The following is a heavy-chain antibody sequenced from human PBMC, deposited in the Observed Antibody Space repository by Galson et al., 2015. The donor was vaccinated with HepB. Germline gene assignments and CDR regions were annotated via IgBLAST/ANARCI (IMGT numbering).Heavy chain of an antibody. D-gene: IGHD6-13*01. J-gene: IGHJ6*02. CDR1: GFTFSRHA. CDR2: ILYDGSNE. V-gene: IGHV3-30*04. Sequence: SLRLSCAASGFTFSRHAMHWVRQAPGKGLEWLAVILYDGSNEFYADSAKGRYTISRDNSKKTLFLQMNSLRPEDTGVYHCARESGYSSSWDSAYFHYGMDVWGQGTTVIVSS. CDR3: ARESGYSSSWDSAYFHYGMDV.